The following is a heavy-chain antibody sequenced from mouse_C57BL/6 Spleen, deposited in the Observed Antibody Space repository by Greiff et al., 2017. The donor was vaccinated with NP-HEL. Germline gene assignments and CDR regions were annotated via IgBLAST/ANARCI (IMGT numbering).Heavy chain of an antibody. V-gene: IGHV2-9-1*01. CDR3: ARIDYDRYFDD. J-gene: IGHJ1*03. CDR1: GFSFTSYA. Sequence: QVQLKESGPGLVAPAQSLTITCTVSGFSFTSYAISWVRQPPGKGLEWLGVIRTGGGTNYYSALNTGLSISNDNAKSQVFLKMNSLHTDDTARYYCARIDYDRYFDDWGTGTTVTVSS. CDR2: IRTGGGT. D-gene: IGHD2-4*01.